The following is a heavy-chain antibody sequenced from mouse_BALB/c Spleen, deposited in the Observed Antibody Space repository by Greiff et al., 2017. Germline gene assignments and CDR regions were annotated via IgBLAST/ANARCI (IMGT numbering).Heavy chain of an antibody. CDR2: INSNGGST. CDR3: ARGERGIYYGYDWFAY. CDR1: GFTFSSYG. D-gene: IGHD2-2*01. V-gene: IGHV5-6-3*01. J-gene: IGHJ3*01. Sequence: EVQLVESGGGLVQPGGSLKLSCAASGFTFSSYGMSWVRQTPDKRLELVATINSNGGSTYYPDSVKGRFTISRDNAKNTLYLQMSSLKSEDTAMYYCARGERGIYYGYDWFAYWGQGTLVTVSA.